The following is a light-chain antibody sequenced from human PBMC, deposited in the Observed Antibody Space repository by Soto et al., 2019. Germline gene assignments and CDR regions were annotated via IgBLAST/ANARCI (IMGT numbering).Light chain of an antibody. V-gene: IGLV2-23*02. CDR3: CSYAGSSYVV. CDR1: SSDVGNYNL. Sequence: QPVLTQPASVSGSPGQSITISCTGTSSDVGNYNLVSWYQQHPGKAPKLMIYEVNKRPSGVSNRFSGSKSGNTASLTISGLQAEDEADYYCCSYAGSSYVVFGGGTKLTVL. J-gene: IGLJ2*01. CDR2: EVN.